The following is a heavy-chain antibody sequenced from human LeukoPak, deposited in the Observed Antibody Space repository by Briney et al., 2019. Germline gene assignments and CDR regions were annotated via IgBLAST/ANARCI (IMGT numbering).Heavy chain of an antibody. J-gene: IGHJ4*02. V-gene: IGHV1-58*02. Sequence: SVKVSCKASGFTFTSSAMLWVRQARGQRLEWIGWIVVGSGNTNYAQKFQERVTITRDMSTSTAYMELSSLRSEDTAVYYCAAAEVLEWLRFDYWGQGTLVTVSS. D-gene: IGHD5-12*01. CDR3: AAAEVLEWLRFDY. CDR1: GFTFTSSA. CDR2: IVVGSGNT.